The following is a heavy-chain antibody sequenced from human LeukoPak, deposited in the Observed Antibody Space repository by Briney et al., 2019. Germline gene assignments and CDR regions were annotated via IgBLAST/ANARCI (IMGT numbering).Heavy chain of an antibody. CDR1: GFTFSSYW. CDR2: IKQDGSEK. Sequence: GGSLRLSCAASGFTFSSYWMSWVRQAPGKGLEWVANIKQDGSEKYYVDSVKGRFTISTDNAKNSLYLQMNSLRAEDSAVYYCAKDGGYYYDSSGYPFDYWGQGTLVTVSS. V-gene: IGHV3-7*03. J-gene: IGHJ4*02. D-gene: IGHD3-22*01. CDR3: AKDGGYYYDSSGYPFDY.